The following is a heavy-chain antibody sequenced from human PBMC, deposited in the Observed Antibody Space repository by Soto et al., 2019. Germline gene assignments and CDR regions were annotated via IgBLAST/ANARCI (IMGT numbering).Heavy chain of an antibody. Sequence: GASVKVSCKASGYTFTGYYMHWVRQAPGQGLEWMGWINPNSGGTNYAQKFQGWVTMTRDTSISTAYMELSRLRSDDTAVYYCARGYYYDSSGYPDGMDVWGQGTTVTVSS. CDR2: INPNSGGT. CDR1: GYTFTGYY. J-gene: IGHJ6*02. V-gene: IGHV1-2*04. CDR3: ARGYYYDSSGYPDGMDV. D-gene: IGHD3-22*01.